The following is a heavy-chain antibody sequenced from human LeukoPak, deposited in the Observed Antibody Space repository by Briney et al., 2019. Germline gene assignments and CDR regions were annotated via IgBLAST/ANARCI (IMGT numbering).Heavy chain of an antibody. CDR3: AIIYADSRAFDY. CDR2: IYPDDSDT. Sequence: PGESLKISCKGSGYTFSSHWIAWVRQMPGKGLDWMGIIYPDDSDTRYSPSFQGQVTISADKSISTAYLQWGGLKASDTATYYCAIIYADSRAFDYWGQGTLVTVSS. D-gene: IGHD4-17*01. CDR1: GYTFSSHW. J-gene: IGHJ4*02. V-gene: IGHV5-51*01.